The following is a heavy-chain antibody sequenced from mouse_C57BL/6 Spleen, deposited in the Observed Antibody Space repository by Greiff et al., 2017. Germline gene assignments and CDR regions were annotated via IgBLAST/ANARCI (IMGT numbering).Heavy chain of an antibody. Sequence: SGPELVKPGASVKISCKASGYTFTDYYMNWVKQSHGKSLEWIGDINPNNGGTSYNQKFKGKATLTVDKSSSTAYMELRSLTSEDSAVYYCARYYGSSPHFYFDYWGQGTTLTVSS. V-gene: IGHV1-26*01. CDR3: ARYYGSSPHFYFDY. CDR2: INPNNGGT. J-gene: IGHJ2*01. CDR1: GYTFTDYY. D-gene: IGHD1-1*01.